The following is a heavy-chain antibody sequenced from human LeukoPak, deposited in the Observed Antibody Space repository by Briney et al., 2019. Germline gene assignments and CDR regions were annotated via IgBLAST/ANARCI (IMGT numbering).Heavy chain of an antibody. CDR2: IYSGGST. V-gene: IGHV3-66*04. CDR1: GLTLSGYG. Sequence: QPGGSLRLSCVASGLTLSGYGMNWVRQAPGKGLEWVSVIYSGGSTYYADSVKGRFTISRDNSKNTLYLQMNSLRADDTAVYYCARHDWFDPWGQGTLVTVSS. J-gene: IGHJ5*02. CDR3: ARHDWFDP.